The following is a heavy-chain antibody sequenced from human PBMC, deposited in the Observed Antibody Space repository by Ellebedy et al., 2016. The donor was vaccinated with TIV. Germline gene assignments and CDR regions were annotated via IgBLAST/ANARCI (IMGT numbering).Heavy chain of an antibody. CDR3: ARDIPLTGGDY. CDR2: IYSGGST. J-gene: IGHJ4*01. D-gene: IGHD7-27*01. V-gene: IGHV3-53*05. Sequence: GESLKISCAASGFTVSSNYMSWVRQAPGKGLEWVSVIYSGGSTYYADSVKGRFTISRDNSKNTLYLQMNSLRAEDTAVYYCARDIPLTGGDYWGQGTLVTVSS. CDR1: GFTVSSNY.